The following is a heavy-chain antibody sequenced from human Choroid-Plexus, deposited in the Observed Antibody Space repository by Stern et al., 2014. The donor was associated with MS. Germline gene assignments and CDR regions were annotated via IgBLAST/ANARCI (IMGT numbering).Heavy chain of an antibody. D-gene: IGHD2/OR15-2a*01. CDR3: AKDRQYLTYFFDH. CDR1: GFTFGSCA. V-gene: IGHV3-30*18. Sequence: MQLVESGGGVVQPGRPLRLSCVASGFTFGSCAMHRVRQAPGKGLEWVAGVSYDGSNKYYADSVKGRFTISRDNSQNTLYMQMSSLRPEDTAVYYCAKDRQYLTYFFDHWGQGSLVTVSS. CDR2: VSYDGSNK. J-gene: IGHJ5*02.